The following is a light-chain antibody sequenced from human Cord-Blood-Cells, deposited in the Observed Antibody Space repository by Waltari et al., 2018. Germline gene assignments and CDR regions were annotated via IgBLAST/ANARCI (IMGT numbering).Light chain of an antibody. V-gene: IGLV2-14*01. J-gene: IGLJ2*01. CDR1: SSDVGGYNY. Sequence: QSALTQPASVSGSPGQSITISCTGTSSDVGGYNYVSWYQQHPGKAPKLMIYDVSKRPSGVSNRFSGSKPGNTASLTISGLQAEDEADYDCSSYTSSSTYVVFGGGTKLTVL. CDR3: SSYTSSSTYVV. CDR2: DVS.